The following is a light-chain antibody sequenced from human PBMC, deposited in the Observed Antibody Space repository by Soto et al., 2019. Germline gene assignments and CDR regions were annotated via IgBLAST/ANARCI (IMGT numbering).Light chain of an antibody. V-gene: IGKV3-15*01. CDR1: QSVSSN. J-gene: IGKJ2*01. CDR3: QQYNNWPPYT. Sequence: EIVMTQSPATLSVSPGERATLSCRASQSVSSNLAWYQQKPGQAPRLLIYGASTRATGIPARFSGSGSGTEFTLTIRRQQSEYFAVYYWQQYNNWPPYTFGQGTKLEI. CDR2: GAS.